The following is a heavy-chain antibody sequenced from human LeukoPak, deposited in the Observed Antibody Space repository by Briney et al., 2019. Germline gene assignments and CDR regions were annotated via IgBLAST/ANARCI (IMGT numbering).Heavy chain of an antibody. CDR1: GGSFSGYY. CDR2: ISHSGST. Sequence: SETLSLTCAVYGGSFSGYYWSWIRQPPGKGLEWIGEISHSGSTNYNPSLKSRVTISVDTSKNQFSLKLSSVTAADTAVYYCARHPVGLLRLAAAGTVWFDPWGQGTLVTVSS. J-gene: IGHJ5*02. V-gene: IGHV4-34*01. D-gene: IGHD6-13*01. CDR3: ARHPVGLLRLAAAGTVWFDP.